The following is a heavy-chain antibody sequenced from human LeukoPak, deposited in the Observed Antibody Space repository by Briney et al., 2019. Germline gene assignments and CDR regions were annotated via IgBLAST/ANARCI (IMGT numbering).Heavy chain of an antibody. V-gene: IGHV3-7*01. CDR1: GFTFSSYW. D-gene: IGHD2-15*01. Sequence: PGGSLRLSCAASGFTFSSYWMSWVRQAPGKGLEWVANIKQDGSEKYYADSVKGRFTISRDNAKNSLYLQMNSLRAEDTAVYHCARDKGIKGSCYSVCGWFDPWGQGTLVTVSS. CDR2: IKQDGSEK. CDR3: ARDKGIKGSCYSVCGWFDP. J-gene: IGHJ5*02.